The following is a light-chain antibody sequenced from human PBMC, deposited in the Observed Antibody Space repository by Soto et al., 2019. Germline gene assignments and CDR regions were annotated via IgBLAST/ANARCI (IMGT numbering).Light chain of an antibody. CDR1: QSISRN. J-gene: IGKJ4*01. CDR2: TAS. CDR3: QQSHSSPLS. Sequence: IPMTQSPSSLSASVGDRVTITCRASQSISRNLNWYQQKPGKAPELLIYTASNLQSGVPSRFSGSGSGTDFALTISSLHPEESAVYYCQQSHSSPLSFGGGTKVEFK. V-gene: IGKV1-39*01.